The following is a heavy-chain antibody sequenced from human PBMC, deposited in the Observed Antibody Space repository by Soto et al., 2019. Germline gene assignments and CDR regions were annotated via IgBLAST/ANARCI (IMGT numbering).Heavy chain of an antibody. V-gene: IGHV3-15*07. CDR3: TTDHYSGSSSFDH. Sequence: PGGSLRLSCATSGFSFSDAWMNWVRQAPGKGLEWVGRIGSKSINERTDYGAPVKGRFSISRDDSKRMLYLQLNSLKDEDTGIYYCTTDHYSGSSSFDHWGQGTLVTVSS. CDR2: IGSKSINERT. CDR1: GFSFSDAW. J-gene: IGHJ4*02. D-gene: IGHD1-26*01.